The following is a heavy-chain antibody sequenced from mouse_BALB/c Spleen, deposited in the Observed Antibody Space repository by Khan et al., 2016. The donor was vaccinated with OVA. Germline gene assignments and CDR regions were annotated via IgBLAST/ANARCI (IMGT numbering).Heavy chain of an antibody. J-gene: IGHJ3*01. D-gene: IGHD2-13*01. CDR1: GYTFSNYW. Sequence: QVQLQQSGAELVRPGSSVKISCKASGYTFSNYWMSWLRQRPGQGLEWIGQIFPRDDDTNYNGRFKGKVTLTADKSSNTAYMQLSGLTSEDSAVYFCVSDDDYMAWFTHWGQGTLVTVSA. CDR3: VSDDDYMAWFTH. CDR2: IFPRDDDT. V-gene: IGHV1-80*01.